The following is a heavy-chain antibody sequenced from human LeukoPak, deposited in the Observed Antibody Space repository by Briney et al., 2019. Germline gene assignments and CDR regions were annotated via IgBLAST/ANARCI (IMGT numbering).Heavy chain of an antibody. CDR1: GLIFSSYV. Sequence: GGSLRLSCAASGLIFSSYVMNWVRQAPGKGLEWVSGISGSGSRTYYADSVKGRFTISRDIPKNTLYLQMNSLRAEDTAVYYCAKDGGVTTPYYMDVWGKGTTVTVSS. CDR3: AKDGGVTTPYYMDV. J-gene: IGHJ6*03. D-gene: IGHD4-17*01. V-gene: IGHV3-23*01. CDR2: ISGSGSRT.